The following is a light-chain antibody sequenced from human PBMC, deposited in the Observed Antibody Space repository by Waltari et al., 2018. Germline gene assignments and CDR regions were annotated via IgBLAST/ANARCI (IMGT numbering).Light chain of an antibody. CDR1: SSNIGAGYA. J-gene: IGLJ2*01. CDR2: GNS. CDR3: QSYDSSLSVP. Sequence: QSVLTQPPSVSGAPGQRVTISCTGSSSNIGAGYAVHWYQQLPGTAPKLLIYGNSNRPSGVPDRFSGSKSGTSASLAITGLQAEDEADYYCQSYDSSLSVPFGGGTKLTVL. V-gene: IGLV1-40*01.